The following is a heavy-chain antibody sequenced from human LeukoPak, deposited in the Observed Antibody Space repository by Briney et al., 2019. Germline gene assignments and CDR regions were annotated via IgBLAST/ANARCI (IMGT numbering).Heavy chain of an antibody. CDR3: ARAPMIVVVFPPRLDF. CDR2: INPNTGGT. J-gene: IGHJ4*02. Sequence: ASVKVSCKTSGYTFTGYYMHWVRQAPGQGLEWMGWINPNTGGTNYAQKFQGRVTMTSDTSISTAYMELSSLKSADTAMYYCARAPMIVVVFPPRLDFWGQGTLVTVSS. D-gene: IGHD3-22*01. V-gene: IGHV1-2*02. CDR1: GYTFTGYY.